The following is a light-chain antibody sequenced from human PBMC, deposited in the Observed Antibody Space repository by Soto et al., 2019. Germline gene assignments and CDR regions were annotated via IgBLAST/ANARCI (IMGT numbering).Light chain of an antibody. CDR1: GGDVGSYNF. Sequence: QSALTQPASVSGSPGQSITISCTGTGGDVGSYNFVSWYQQYPGKAPKLLIFEVTKRPSGVSDRFSGSKYVNTASLTISGLLAEDEAAYYCSSYAGRSTVLFGGGTKLTVL. CDR3: SSYAGRSTVL. V-gene: IGLV2-23*01. J-gene: IGLJ2*01. CDR2: EVT.